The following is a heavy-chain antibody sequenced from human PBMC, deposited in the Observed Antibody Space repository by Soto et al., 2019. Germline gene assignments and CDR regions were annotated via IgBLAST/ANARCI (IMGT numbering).Heavy chain of an antibody. D-gene: IGHD2-2*01. CDR3: AKDQYCSSTRCYGGAFDI. V-gene: IGHV3-23*01. Sequence: EVQLLESGGGLVQPGGSLRLSCAASGFTFSSYAMSWVRQAPGKGLEWVSAISGSGGSTYYADSVKGRFTISRDNSKNTLYLQMNSLRAEDTAVYYFAKDQYCSSTRCYGGAFDIWGQGTMVTVSS. CDR1: GFTFSSYA. J-gene: IGHJ3*02. CDR2: ISGSGGST.